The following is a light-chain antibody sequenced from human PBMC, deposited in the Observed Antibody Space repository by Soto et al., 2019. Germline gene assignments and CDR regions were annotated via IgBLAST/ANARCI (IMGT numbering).Light chain of an antibody. CDR3: TSYAGGNNV. CDR1: SSDVGGYNY. Sequence: QSVLTQPPCASGSPGQSVTISCTGTSSDVGGYNYASWYQQHPGKVPKLMVYEVNKRPSGVPDRFSGSKSGNTASLTVSGLQAEDEADYYCTSYAGGNNVFGTGTKLTVL. CDR2: EVN. V-gene: IGLV2-8*01. J-gene: IGLJ1*01.